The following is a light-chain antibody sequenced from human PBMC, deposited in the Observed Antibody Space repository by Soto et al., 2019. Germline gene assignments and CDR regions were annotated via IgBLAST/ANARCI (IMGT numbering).Light chain of an antibody. V-gene: IGKV3-20*01. CDR3: QQYGSPPST. CDR2: GAS. Sequence: EIVLTQSPGTLSLSPGERATLSCRASQSVSSSYLAWYQQKPGQAPRLLIYGASSRATGIPDRFSSSGSGTDFTLTISRLEPEDFAVYYCQQYGSPPSTFGQGTKVEIK. J-gene: IGKJ1*01. CDR1: QSVSSSY.